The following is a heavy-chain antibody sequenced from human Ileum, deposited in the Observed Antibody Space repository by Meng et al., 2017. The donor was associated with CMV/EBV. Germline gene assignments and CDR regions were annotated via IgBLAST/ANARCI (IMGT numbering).Heavy chain of an antibody. V-gene: IGHV3-15*01. D-gene: IGHD4-11*01. CDR2: VKTKTEGGTT. CDR3: TTRIRTTNDF. CDR1: GFTFSNVW. Sequence: GESLKISCVASGFTFSNVWMNWVRQAPGKGLEWVGRVKTKTEGGTTDYIAPVKGRFTISRDDSKNMVFLQMNSLKTDDTAVYYCTTRIRTTNDFWGQGTRVTVSS. J-gene: IGHJ4*02.